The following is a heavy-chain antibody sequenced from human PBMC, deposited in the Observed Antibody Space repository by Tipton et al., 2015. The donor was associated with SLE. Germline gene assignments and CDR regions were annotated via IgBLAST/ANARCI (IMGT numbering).Heavy chain of an antibody. CDR1: EYSIRSGYY. CDR3: ARALITMTPDY. D-gene: IGHD3-22*01. V-gene: IGHV4-38-2*01. J-gene: IGHJ4*02. Sequence: TLSLTCVVSEYSIRSGYYWGWIRQAPGKGLEWIGSIYQSGSTYYTPSLKSRVTISVDTSKNQFSLKLSSVTAADTAVYYCARALITMTPDYWGQGTLVTVSS. CDR2: IYQSGST.